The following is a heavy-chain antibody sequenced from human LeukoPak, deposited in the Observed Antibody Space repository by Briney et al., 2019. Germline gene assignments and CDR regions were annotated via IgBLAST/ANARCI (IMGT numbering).Heavy chain of an antibody. CDR3: ARAKVGATAGFDY. D-gene: IGHD1-26*01. V-gene: IGHV1-2*02. Sequence: ASVKVSCKASGYTFTGYYMHWVRQAPGQGLEWMGWINPNSGGTNYAQKFQSRVTMTRDTSISTAYMELSRLRSDDTAVYYCARAKVGATAGFDYWGQGTLVTVSS. CDR1: GYTFTGYY. J-gene: IGHJ4*02. CDR2: INPNSGGT.